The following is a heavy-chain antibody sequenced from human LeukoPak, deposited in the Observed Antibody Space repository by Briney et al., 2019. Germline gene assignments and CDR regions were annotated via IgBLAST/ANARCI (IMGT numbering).Heavy chain of an antibody. Sequence: GGSLRLSCAASGFTFSSYGMHWVRQAPGKGLEWVAFIRYDGSNKYYADSVKGRFTISRDNSKNTLYLQMNSLRAEDTAVYYCAKDSPIFVVVISYFDYWGQGTLVTVSS. CDR2: IRYDGSNK. CDR1: GFTFSSYG. J-gene: IGHJ4*02. D-gene: IGHD3-3*01. V-gene: IGHV3-30*02. CDR3: AKDSPIFVVVISYFDY.